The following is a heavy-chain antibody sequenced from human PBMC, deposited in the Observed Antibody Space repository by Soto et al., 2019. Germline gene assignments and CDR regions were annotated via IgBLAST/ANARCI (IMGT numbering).Heavy chain of an antibody. CDR2: IYPGDSDT. V-gene: IGHV5-51*01. CDR1: GYSFTSYW. CDR3: ARHNALSTGTLWY. Sequence: GESLKISCKGSGYSFTSYWIGWVRQIPWKGLEWMGIIYPGDSDTRYSPSFQGQVTTSADKSISTAYLQWSSLRASDTAMYYCARHNALSTGTLWYWGQGTLVTVSS. J-gene: IGHJ4*02. D-gene: IGHD1-1*01.